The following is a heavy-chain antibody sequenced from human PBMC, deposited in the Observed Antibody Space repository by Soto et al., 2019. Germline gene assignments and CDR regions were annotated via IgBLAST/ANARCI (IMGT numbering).Heavy chain of an antibody. V-gene: IGHV4-34*01. CDR3: ARGLITGSHYSGGWYYFDS. CDR2: INHSGSA. D-gene: IGHD6-19*01. J-gene: IGHJ4*02. Sequence: QVQLQQSGAGLLKPSETLSLTCAVYGESFSGYIWTWIRQTPGNGLQWIGQINHSGSAYYNPSLKSRVTISVHTSNSQFSLELSSVTAADTAVYYCARGLITGSHYSGGWYYFDSWGQGTQVTVSS. CDR1: GESFSGYI.